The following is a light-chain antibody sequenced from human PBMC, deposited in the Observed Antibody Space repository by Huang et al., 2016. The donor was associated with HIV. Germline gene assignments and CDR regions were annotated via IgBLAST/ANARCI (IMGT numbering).Light chain of an antibody. Sequence: EIVMTQSPATLSVSPGERATLSCRASQSVGSNLAWYQQKPGQAPRLLIYGASNRATGFPARFSGSGSGTEFTLTISSLQSEDFAIYYCQQYNNWPPWTFGQGTKVEIK. CDR3: QQYNNWPPWT. V-gene: IGKV3-15*01. CDR1: QSVGSN. J-gene: IGKJ1*01. CDR2: GAS.